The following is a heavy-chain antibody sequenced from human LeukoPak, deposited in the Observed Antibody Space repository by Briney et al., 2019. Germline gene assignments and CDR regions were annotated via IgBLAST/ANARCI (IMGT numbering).Heavy chain of an antibody. CDR3: ARGYSSSSWSLFDY. J-gene: IGHJ4*02. CDR1: ALTFSRYA. CDR2: ISGSGGST. V-gene: IGHV3-23*01. Sequence: GRYLTPSCAPAALTFSRYAKGCVCQAPGDRLKWVSAISGSGGSTYYADSVRGRFTISRDNSKNTLYLQMNSLRAEDTAVYYCARGYSSSSWSLFDYWGQGTLVTVSS. D-gene: IGHD6-6*01.